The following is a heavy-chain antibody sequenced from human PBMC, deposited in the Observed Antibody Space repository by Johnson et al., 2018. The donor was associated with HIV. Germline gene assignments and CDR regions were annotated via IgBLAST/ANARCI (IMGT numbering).Heavy chain of an antibody. CDR3: ARVGVSGYDLAAFDI. CDR1: GFTFSSNA. J-gene: IGHJ3*02. CDR2: ISFDGTNT. D-gene: IGHD5-12*01. V-gene: IGHV3-30-3*01. Sequence: QVQLVESGGGVVQPGRSLRLSCAASGFTFSSNAMHWVRQSPGKGLEWVAVISFDGTNTYYADSVKGRFTISRDNAKNSLYLQMNSLRAEDTAIYYCARVGVSGYDLAAFDIWGQGTMVTVSS.